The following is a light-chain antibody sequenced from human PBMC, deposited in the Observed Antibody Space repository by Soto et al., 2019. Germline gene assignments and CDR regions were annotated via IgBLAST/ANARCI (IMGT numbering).Light chain of an antibody. V-gene: IGKV1-39*01. CDR1: QSISSY. J-gene: IGKJ5*01. CDR2: YAS. Sequence: DIQMTQSPSSLSASVGDRITITCRASQSISSYLNWYQQKAGKTPKLLIHYASTLQSGVPSRFSGSGSGTDFTLTISSLLPEDFGTSYCQQSYTTPPYTFGQGTRMEIK. CDR3: QQSYTTPPYT.